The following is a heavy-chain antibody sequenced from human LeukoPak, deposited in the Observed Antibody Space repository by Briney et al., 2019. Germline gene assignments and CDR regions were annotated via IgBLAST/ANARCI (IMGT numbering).Heavy chain of an antibody. CDR3: ARDKFDIVVVTAIYYYYYMDV. Sequence: PGGSLRLSCAASGFSVNRKYMTWFRQAPGKGLEWVANIKQDGSEKDYVDSVKGRFTISRDNAKNSLYLQMNSLRAEDTAVYYSARDKFDIVVVTAIYYYYYMDVWGKGTTVTVSS. CDR1: GFSVNRKY. CDR2: IKQDGSEK. D-gene: IGHD2-21*02. V-gene: IGHV3-7*01. J-gene: IGHJ6*03.